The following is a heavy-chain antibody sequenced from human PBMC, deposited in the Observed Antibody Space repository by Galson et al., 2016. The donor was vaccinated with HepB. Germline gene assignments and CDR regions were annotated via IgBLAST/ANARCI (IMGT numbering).Heavy chain of an antibody. V-gene: IGHV4-39*07. J-gene: IGHJ3*02. CDR1: GGSISSNSYN. D-gene: IGHD2-8*01. Sequence: SETLSLTCTVSGGSISSNSYNWGWIRQPPGKGLEWIGSISYSGRTYYNASLKSRVTISVDTSKNHFSLKLSSVTAADTAVYYCAREEKSDIGLMLFGTDGFDSWGQGSMVTVSS. CDR2: ISYSGRT. CDR3: AREEKSDIGLMLFGTDGFDS.